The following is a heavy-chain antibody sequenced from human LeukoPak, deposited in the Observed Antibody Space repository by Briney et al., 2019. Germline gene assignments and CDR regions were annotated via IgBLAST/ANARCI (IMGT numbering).Heavy chain of an antibody. CDR3: ARVHSVGDYAWWFDY. D-gene: IGHD1-26*01. J-gene: IGHJ5*01. CDR2: ISAYNGNT. V-gene: IGHV1-18*01. CDR1: GYTFTSYG. Sequence: ASVKVSCKASGYTFTSYGISWVRQAPGQGLEWMGWISAYNGNTNYAQKIQGRVTMTTDTSTSPAYMELTSLRSEDTAVYYWARVHSVGDYAWWFDYWGQGTLVTVSS.